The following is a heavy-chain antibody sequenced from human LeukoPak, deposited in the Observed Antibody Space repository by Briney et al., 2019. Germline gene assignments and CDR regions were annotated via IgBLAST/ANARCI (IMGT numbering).Heavy chain of an antibody. CDR1: GGSISSSSYS. V-gene: IGHV4-39*01. D-gene: IGHD3-3*01. CDR3: ARLRFDFWSGYTHPYFDY. Sequence: SETLSLTCTVSGGSISSSSYSWGWIRQPPGKGLEWIGSIYYSGTTYYNPSLKSRVTISVDTSKIQFSLKLSSVAATDMAVYFCARLRFDFWSGYTHPYFDYWGQGTLVTVSS. CDR2: IYYSGTT. J-gene: IGHJ4*02.